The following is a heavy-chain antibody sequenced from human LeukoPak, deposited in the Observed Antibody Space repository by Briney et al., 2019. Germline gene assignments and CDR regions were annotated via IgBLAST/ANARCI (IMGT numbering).Heavy chain of an antibody. CDR3: ARRAGDYSHPYDY. D-gene: IGHD3-22*01. CDR2: IYSGGNT. V-gene: IGHV3-53*01. CDR1: GFTFSTYG. J-gene: IGHJ4*02. Sequence: GGSLRLSCVASGFTFSTYGMSWVRQAPGKGLEWVSFIYSGGNTYYSDSVKGRFTISRDNSKNTVHRQMNSLRAEDTAMYYCARRAGDYSHPYDYWGQGTLVTVSS.